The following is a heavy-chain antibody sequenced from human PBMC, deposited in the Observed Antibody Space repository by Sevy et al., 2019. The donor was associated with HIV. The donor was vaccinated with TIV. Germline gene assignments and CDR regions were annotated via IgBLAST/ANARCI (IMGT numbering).Heavy chain of an antibody. J-gene: IGHJ4*02. D-gene: IGHD6-19*01. Sequence: GGSLRLSCAASGFTFSSYAMSWVRQAPGKGLEWVSSFTGSGTNTFYGDSVKGRFTISRDNSKNTLYLQMNSLRAEDTAVYYCAEDSILVAGYFDYWGQGTLVTVSS. CDR3: AEDSILVAGYFDY. CDR1: GFTFSSYA. V-gene: IGHV3-23*01. CDR2: FTGSGTNT.